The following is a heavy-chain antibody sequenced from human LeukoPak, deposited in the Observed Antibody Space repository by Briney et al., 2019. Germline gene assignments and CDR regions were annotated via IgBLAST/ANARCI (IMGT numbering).Heavy chain of an antibody. J-gene: IGHJ4*02. D-gene: IGHD5-18*01. CDR3: ARGLLGYSYGYVEARYFDY. Sequence: GSSVKVSCKASGGTFSSYAISWVRQAPGQGLEWMGRIIPILGIANYAQKFQGRVTITADKSTSTAYMELSSLRSEDTAVYYCARGLLGYSYGYVEARYFDYWGQGTLVTVSS. CDR1: GGTFSSYA. CDR2: IIPILGIA. V-gene: IGHV1-69*04.